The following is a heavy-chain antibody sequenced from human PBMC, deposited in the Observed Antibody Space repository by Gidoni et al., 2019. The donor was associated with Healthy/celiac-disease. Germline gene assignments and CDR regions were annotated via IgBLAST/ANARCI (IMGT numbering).Heavy chain of an antibody. CDR2: ISYDGSNK. D-gene: IGHD3-9*01. V-gene: IGHV3-30-3*01. CDR3: ARDGPLYDILLLYGMDV. CDR1: GSTLSSSA. Sequence: QVQLVESGVGVVQPGRSLRLSCAASGSTLSSSAIHWVRQAPGKGLEWVAVISYDGSNKYYADSVKGGFTISRDNSKNTLYLQMNSLRAEDTAVYYCARDGPLYDILLLYGMDVWGQGTTVTVSS. J-gene: IGHJ6*02.